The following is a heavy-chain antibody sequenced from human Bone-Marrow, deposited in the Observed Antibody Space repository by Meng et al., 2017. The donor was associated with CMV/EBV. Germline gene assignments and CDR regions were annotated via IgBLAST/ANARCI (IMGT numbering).Heavy chain of an antibody. D-gene: IGHD1-20*01. CDR1: GGSISSSSYY. CDR2: IYYSGST. J-gene: IGHJ5*02. V-gene: IGHV4-39*01. Sequence: GSLRLSCTDSGGSISSSSYYWGWIRQPPGKGLEWIGSIYYSGSTYYNPSLKSRVTISVDTSKNHFSLKLSSVTAADTAVYYCARPLTGQYNWFDPWGQGTLVTVSS. CDR3: ARPLTGQYNWFDP.